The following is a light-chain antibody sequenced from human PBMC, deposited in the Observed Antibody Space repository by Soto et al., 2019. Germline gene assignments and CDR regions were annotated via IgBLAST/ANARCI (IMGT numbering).Light chain of an antibody. V-gene: IGLV2-23*01. CDR3: CSYAGTDTDWV. Sequence: QSALTQPASVSGSPGQSITISCTRSSTDFENYNLVSWYQHCPDKAPKLIIYEGTKRPSEISDRFSGSESDTTASLTISGLQTDDEADYYCCSYAGTDTDWVFGGGTKLTVL. CDR2: EGT. J-gene: IGLJ3*02. CDR1: STDFENYNL.